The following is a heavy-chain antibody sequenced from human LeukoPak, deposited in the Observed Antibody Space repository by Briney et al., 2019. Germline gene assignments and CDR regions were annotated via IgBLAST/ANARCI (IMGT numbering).Heavy chain of an antibody. CDR1: GVSINSYY. D-gene: IGHD5-18*01. CDR3: ASLPGYTYGLNAFDI. J-gene: IGHJ3*02. CDR2: LYYSGIT. V-gene: IGHV4-59*08. Sequence: PSETLSLTCTVSGVSINSYYWNWIRQPPGKGLEWIGYLYYSGITTYNPSLKSRVTISLDTSKNQFSLKLSSVTAADTAVYYYASLPGYTYGLNAFDIWGQGTMVTVSS.